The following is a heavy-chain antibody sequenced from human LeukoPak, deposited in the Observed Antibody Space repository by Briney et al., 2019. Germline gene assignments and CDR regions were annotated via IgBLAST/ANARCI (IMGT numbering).Heavy chain of an antibody. CDR3: ARSLGAGYGLLDS. D-gene: IGHD5-18*01. CDR1: GFTFSSYA. J-gene: IGHJ5*01. Sequence: GGSLRLSCTVSGFTFSSYAVYWVRQAPGKGLEYVSAISSNGDKTYYANSVKGRFTISRDNSKNTLYLQMGSLRDEDMAVYYCARSLGAGYGLLDSWGQGTQVVVSS. V-gene: IGHV3-64*01. CDR2: ISSNGDKT.